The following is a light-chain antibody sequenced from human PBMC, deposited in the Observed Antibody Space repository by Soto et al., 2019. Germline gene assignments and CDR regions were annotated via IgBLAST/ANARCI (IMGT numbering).Light chain of an antibody. J-gene: IGLJ3*02. CDR1: SSNIGAGYD. Sequence: QAVVTQPPSVSGAPGQRVTISCTESSSNIGAGYDVHWYQQLPGTAPKLLTYGNSNRPSGVPDRFSGSKSGTSASLAITGLQAEDEADYYCQSYDSSLSGWVFGGGTKVTVL. V-gene: IGLV1-40*01. CDR3: QSYDSSLSGWV. CDR2: GNS.